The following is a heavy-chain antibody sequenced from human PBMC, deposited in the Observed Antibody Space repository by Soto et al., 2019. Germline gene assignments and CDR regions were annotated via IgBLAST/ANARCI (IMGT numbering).Heavy chain of an antibody. CDR1: GGSFSGYY. V-gene: IGHV4-34*01. Sequence: SETLSLTCAVYGGSFSGYYWSWIRQPPGKGLEWIGEINHSGSTNYNPSLKSRVTISVDTSKNQFSLKLSSVTAADTAVYYCAGRLRVYDISVYYYSRPKNYYYGMDVWGQGTTVTVSS. D-gene: IGHD3-22*01. CDR3: AGRLRVYDISVYYYSRPKNYYYGMDV. J-gene: IGHJ6*02. CDR2: INHSGST.